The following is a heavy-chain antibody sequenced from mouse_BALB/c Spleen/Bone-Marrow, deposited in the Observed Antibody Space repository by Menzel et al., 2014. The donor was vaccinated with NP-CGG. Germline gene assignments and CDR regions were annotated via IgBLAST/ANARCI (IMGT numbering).Heavy chain of an antibody. CDR3: ANYYGSTWFAY. D-gene: IGHD1-1*01. J-gene: IGHJ3*01. CDR1: GFTFSDYY. V-gene: IGHV5-4*02. Sequence: EVKLMESGGGLVKPGGSLKLSCAASGFTFSDYYMYWVRQTPEKRLEWVATISDGGSYTYYPDSVKGRFTISRDNAKNNLYLQMCSLKTEDTAMYYCANYYGSTWFAYWGQVDSGHCLC. CDR2: ISDGGSYT.